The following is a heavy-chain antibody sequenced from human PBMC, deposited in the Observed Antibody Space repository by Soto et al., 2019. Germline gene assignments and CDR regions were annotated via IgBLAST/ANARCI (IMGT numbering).Heavy chain of an antibody. J-gene: IGHJ5*02. CDR2: INPHGGST. CDR1: GGTFTSYY. CDR3: ARSSGGNFGIIIEGSNWFDP. V-gene: IGHV1-46*01. D-gene: IGHD3-3*01. Sequence: VKVSCKAPGGTFTSYYLNWVRQAPGQGLEWMGVINPHGGSTKYAQKFQGRITMTRDTSRSTVYMELSSLRSDDTAIYYCARSSGGNFGIIIEGSNWFDPWGQGTLVTVSS.